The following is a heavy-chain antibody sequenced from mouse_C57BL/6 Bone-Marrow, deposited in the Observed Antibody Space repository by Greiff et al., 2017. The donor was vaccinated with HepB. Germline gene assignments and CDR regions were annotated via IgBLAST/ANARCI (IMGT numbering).Heavy chain of an antibody. CDR2: IDPSDSYT. J-gene: IGHJ3*01. CDR3: ARRNGSWFAY. V-gene: IGHV1-59*01. D-gene: IGHD2-2*01. Sequence: QVQLQQPGAELVRPGPSVKLSCKASGYTFTSYWMHWVKQRPGQGLEWIGVIDPSDSYTNYNQKFKGKATLTVDTSSSTAYMQLSSLTSEDSAVYYCARRNGSWFAYWGQGTLVTVSA. CDR1: GYTFTSYW.